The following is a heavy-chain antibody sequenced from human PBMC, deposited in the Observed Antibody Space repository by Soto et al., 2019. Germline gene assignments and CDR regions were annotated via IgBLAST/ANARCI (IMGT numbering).Heavy chain of an antibody. CDR1: GFTFSNAW. J-gene: IGHJ5*02. CDR2: IKSKTDGGTT. V-gene: IGHV3-15*01. CDR3: ARGLSRRILNYLDP. Sequence: PGGSLRLSCAASGFTFSNAWMSWVRQAPGKGLEWVGRIKSKTDGGTTDYAAPVKGRFTISRDNAKNTLYLQMNSLRVEDTAVYYCARGLSRRILNYLDPWGQGVLVTVSS. D-gene: IGHD2-15*01.